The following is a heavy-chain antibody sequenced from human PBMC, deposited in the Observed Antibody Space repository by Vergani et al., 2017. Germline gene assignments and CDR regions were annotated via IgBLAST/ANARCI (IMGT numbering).Heavy chain of an antibody. D-gene: IGHD3-22*01. Sequence: EVQLVESGGGLVQPGGSLRLSCAASGFTFSSYSMNWVRQAPGKGLEWVSYISSSSSTIYYADSVKGRFTISRDNAKNSPYLQMNSLRAEDTAVYYCARKHISNYYDSSGYYYMGYYYGMDVWGQGTTVTVSS. CDR2: ISSSSSTI. CDR1: GFTFSSYS. CDR3: ARKHISNYYDSSGYYYMGYYYGMDV. J-gene: IGHJ6*02. V-gene: IGHV3-48*01.